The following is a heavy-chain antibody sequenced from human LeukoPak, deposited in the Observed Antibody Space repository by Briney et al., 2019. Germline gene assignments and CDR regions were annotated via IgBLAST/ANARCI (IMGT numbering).Heavy chain of an antibody. CDR2: IYYSGST. D-gene: IGHD4-17*01. J-gene: IGHJ4*02. CDR1: GGSISSSSYY. V-gene: IGHV4-39*01. CDR3: ARQAHDYGDSKGIYYFDY. Sequence: SETLSLTCTVSGGSISSSSYYWGWIRQPPGKGLEWIGSIYYSGSTYYNPSLKSRVTISVDTSKNQFSLKLSSVIAADTAVYYCARQAHDYGDSKGIYYFDYWGQGTLVTVSS.